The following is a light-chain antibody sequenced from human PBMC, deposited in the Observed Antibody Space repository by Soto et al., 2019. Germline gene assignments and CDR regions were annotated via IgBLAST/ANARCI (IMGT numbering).Light chain of an antibody. CDR2: DNN. CDR3: QSYDSSLSGYV. V-gene: IGLV1-40*01. Sequence: QSVLTQPPSVSGAPGHRVTISCTGTSSNLGAGYLVHWYQQFPGAAPKLLIFDNNSRPSGVPDRFSGSKSGTSASLAITGLQAEDEADYYCQSYDSSLSGYVFGSGTKLTVL. CDR1: SSNLGAGYL. J-gene: IGLJ1*01.